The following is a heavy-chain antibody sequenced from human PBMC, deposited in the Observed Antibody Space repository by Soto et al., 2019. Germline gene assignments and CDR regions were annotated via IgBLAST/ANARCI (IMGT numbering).Heavy chain of an antibody. D-gene: IGHD6-6*01. J-gene: IGHJ6*02. V-gene: IGHV3-23*01. CDR2: ISGSGGST. Sequence: GGSLRLSCAASGFTFSSYAMSWVRQAPGKGLEWVSAISGSGGSTYYADSVKGRFTISRDNSKNTLYLQMNSLRAEDTAVYYCAKDPGQLSVYYHGMDVWGQGTTVTVSS. CDR1: GFTFSSYA. CDR3: AKDPGQLSVYYHGMDV.